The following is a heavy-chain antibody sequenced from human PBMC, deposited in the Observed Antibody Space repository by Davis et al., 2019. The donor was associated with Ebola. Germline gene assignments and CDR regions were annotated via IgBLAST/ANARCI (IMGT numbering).Heavy chain of an antibody. CDR1: GFSFSTYA. CDR3: AKAPLSTGRVFFDY. J-gene: IGHJ4*02. D-gene: IGHD1-14*01. Sequence: GESLKISCVASGFSFSTYAMRWVRQAPGKGLECVSGISSRGDTTFYADSVKGRFTVSSDNSKNTLYLQMNSLRAEDTAVYYCAKAPLSTGRVFFDYWGQGTLVTVSS. CDR2: ISSRGDTT. V-gene: IGHV3-23*01.